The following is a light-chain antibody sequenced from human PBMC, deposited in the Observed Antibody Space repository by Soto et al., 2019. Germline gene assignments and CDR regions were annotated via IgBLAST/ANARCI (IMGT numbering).Light chain of an antibody. Sequence: EIVLTQSPGTLSLSPGERATLSCRASQSVSNNDLAWYQQKPGQAPRLLIDGASSRASGLPDRFNGSGSGTDFTLAISRLEPEDFAVYYCQQYASLPCTFGQGTKLEI. CDR1: QSVSNND. CDR2: GAS. J-gene: IGKJ2*02. V-gene: IGKV3-20*01. CDR3: QQYASLPCT.